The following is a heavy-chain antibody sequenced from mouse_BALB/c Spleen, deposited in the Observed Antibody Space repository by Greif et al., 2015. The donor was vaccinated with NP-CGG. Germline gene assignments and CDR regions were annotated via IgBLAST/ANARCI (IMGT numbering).Heavy chain of an antibody. CDR2: IWAGGST. CDR3: PRDYVDEYADIMGF. J-gene: IGHJ4*01. CDR1: GFSLTSYG. V-gene: IGHV2-9*02. Sequence: QVQLKVSGSGLGAPSQSLSITCTVSGFSLTSYGVHWVRQPPGKGLEWLGVIWAGGSTNYNSALMSRLSINNDKSKSQVFLKMKSLHTNDTAMYCYPRDYVDEYADIMGFWGQGTSVTVSS. D-gene: IGHD5-1*01.